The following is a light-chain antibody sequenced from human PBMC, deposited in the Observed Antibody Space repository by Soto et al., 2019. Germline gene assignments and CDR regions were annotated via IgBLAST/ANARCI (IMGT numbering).Light chain of an antibody. CDR2: KVS. J-gene: IGKJ3*01. V-gene: IGKV2-30*02. Sequence: DVVMTQSPLSLPVTLGQPASISCRSSQSLVHSDGDTYLIWFQQRPGQSPRRLIYKVSNRDSGVPDRFSGSGSGTDFPLKISRVEAEDVGIYYCMQDTHWPFTFGPGTKVDIK. CDR3: MQDTHWPFT. CDR1: QSLVHSDGDTY.